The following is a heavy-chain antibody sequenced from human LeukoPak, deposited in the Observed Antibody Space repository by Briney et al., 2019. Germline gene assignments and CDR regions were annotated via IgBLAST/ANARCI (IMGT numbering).Heavy chain of an antibody. J-gene: IGHJ6*04. D-gene: IGHD3-10*01. V-gene: IGHV3-53*01. CDR3: ARDSYYYGSGSYYNVGYYYSYGMDV. CDR2: IYSGGST. Sequence: GGSLRLFCAASGFTVSSNYMSWVRQAPGKGLEWVSVIYSGGSTYYADSVKGRFTISRDNSKNTLYLQMNSLRAEDTAVYYCARDSYYYGSGSYYNVGYYYSYGMDVWGKGTTVTVSS. CDR1: GFTVSSNY.